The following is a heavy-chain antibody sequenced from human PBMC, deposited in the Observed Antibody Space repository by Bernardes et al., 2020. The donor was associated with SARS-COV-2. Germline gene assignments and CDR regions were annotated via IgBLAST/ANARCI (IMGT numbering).Heavy chain of an antibody. J-gene: IGHJ2*01. Sequence: GGSLRLSCAASGFTLSSNSMNWVRQAPGQGLEWVSYSSRTSSTIYYADSVKGRFTVSRDNAKNSLYLQMNSLRAEDTAVYYCARVGYTETTAWHFDLWGRGTLVTVSS. CDR2: SSRTSSTI. V-gene: IGHV3-48*04. D-gene: IGHD4-4*01. CDR1: GFTLSSNS. CDR3: ARVGYTETTAWHFDL.